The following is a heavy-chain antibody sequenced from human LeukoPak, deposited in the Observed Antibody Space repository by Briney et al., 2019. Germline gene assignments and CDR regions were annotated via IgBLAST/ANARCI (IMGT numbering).Heavy chain of an antibody. CDR2: ISAYNGNT. CDR3: ARGRFLEWLSNAFDY. D-gene: IGHD3-3*01. J-gene: IGHJ4*02. Sequence: ASVKVSCKASGYTFTSYGISWVRQAPGQGLEWMGWISAYNGNTNYAQKLQGRVTMTTDTSTSTAYMELRSLRSDDTAVYYCARGRFLEWLSNAFDYWGQGTLVTVSS. V-gene: IGHV1-18*01. CDR1: GYTFTSYG.